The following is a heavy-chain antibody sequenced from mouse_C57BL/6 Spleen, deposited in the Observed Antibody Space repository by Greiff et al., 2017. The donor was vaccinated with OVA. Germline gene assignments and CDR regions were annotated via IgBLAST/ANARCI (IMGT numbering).Heavy chain of an antibody. CDR1: GFTFSDYG. J-gene: IGHJ2*01. D-gene: IGHD2-3*01. Sequence: EVHLVESGGGLVKPGGSLKLSCAASGFTFSDYGMHWVRQAPEKGLEWVAYISSGSSTIYYADTVKGRFTISRDNAKNTLFLQMTSLRSEDTAMYYCARGRDGYYDYFDYWGQGTTLTVSS. V-gene: IGHV5-17*01. CDR3: ARGRDGYYDYFDY. CDR2: ISSGSSTI.